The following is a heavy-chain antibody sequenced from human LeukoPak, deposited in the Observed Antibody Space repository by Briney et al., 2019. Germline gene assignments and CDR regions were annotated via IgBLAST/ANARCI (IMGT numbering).Heavy chain of an antibody. CDR2: IYYSGST. J-gene: IGHJ4*02. D-gene: IGHD3-10*01. CDR3: SGTMVRGVIISFDY. V-gene: IGHV4-31*03. CDR1: GGFISSGGYY. Sequence: SETLSLTCTVSGGFISSGGYYWSWIRQHPGKGLEWIGYIYYSGSTYYNPSLKSRVTISVDTSKNQFSLKLSSVTAADTAVYYCSGTMVRGVIISFDYWGQGTLVTVSS.